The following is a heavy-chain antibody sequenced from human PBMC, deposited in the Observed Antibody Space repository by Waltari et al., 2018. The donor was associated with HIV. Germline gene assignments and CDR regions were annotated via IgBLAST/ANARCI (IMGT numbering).Heavy chain of an antibody. D-gene: IGHD5-18*01. V-gene: IGHV3-30*03. CDR1: GFTFRRHP. CDR2: ISSDGFTK. Sequence: IQLLQSGGGVVRPGGSLRLSCAASGFTFRRHPMHWVRQAPAKGLEWVAVISSDGFTKYVDSVKGRFTVSRDISKSTLYVQMNNLRPDDTAVYYCARAFGFSNSGPVGYWGQGTLVIVSS. J-gene: IGHJ4*02. CDR3: ARAFGFSNSGPVGY.